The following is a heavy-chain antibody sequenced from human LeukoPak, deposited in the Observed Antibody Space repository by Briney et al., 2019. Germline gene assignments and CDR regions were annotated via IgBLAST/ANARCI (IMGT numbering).Heavy chain of an antibody. Sequence: GGSLRLSCAASGFTFSSHWMTWVRQAPGKGLEWVANIKQDGNEINYVDSVKGRFTISRGNAKTSLYLQMNSLRAEDTALYYCAREIVRRGSGTDNKSCFDSWGQGTLVTVSS. V-gene: IGHV3-7*01. CDR3: AREIVRRGSGTDNKSCFDS. CDR2: IKQDGNEI. D-gene: IGHD3-10*01. CDR1: GFTFSSHW. J-gene: IGHJ4*03.